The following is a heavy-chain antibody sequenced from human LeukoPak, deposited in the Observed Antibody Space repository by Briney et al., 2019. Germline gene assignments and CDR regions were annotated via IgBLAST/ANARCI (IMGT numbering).Heavy chain of an antibody. V-gene: IGHV4-39*07. CDR1: AGSISSDSYY. CDR3: ASTSPKYYYESSGYSSLFDN. Sequence: SETLSLTCTVSAGSISSDSYYWGWIRQPPGKGLEWIGTIYYSGNTYYNPSLKSRLTISVDTSKNQFSLKLRSVTAADTALYYYASTSPKYYYESSGYSSLFDNWGQGTLVTVSS. J-gene: IGHJ4*02. D-gene: IGHD3-22*01. CDR2: IYYSGNT.